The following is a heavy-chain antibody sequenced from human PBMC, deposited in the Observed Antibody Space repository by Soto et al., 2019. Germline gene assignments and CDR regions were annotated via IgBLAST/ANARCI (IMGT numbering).Heavy chain of an antibody. V-gene: IGHV1-69*01. CDR2: IIPIFGTA. J-gene: IGHJ6*02. CDR1: GGNFSSYA. CDR3: ARNLGYSSSSGYYGMDV. Sequence: QVQLVQSGAEVKKPGSSVKVSCKASGGNFSSYAISWVRKAPGQGLEWMGGIIPIFGTANYAQKFQGRVTITADESTSTDYMELSSLRSEDTAVYYCARNLGYSSSSGYYGMDVWGQGTTVTVSS. D-gene: IGHD6-6*01.